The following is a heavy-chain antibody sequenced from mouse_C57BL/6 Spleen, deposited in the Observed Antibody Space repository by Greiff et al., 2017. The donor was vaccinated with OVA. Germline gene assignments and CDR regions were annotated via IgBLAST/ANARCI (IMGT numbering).Heavy chain of an antibody. CDR1: GYAFTNYL. Sequence: VQLKESGAELVRPGTSVKVSCKASGYAFTNYLIEWVKQRPGQGLEWIGVINPGSGGTNYNEKFKGKATLTADKSSSTAYMQLSSLTSEDSAVYFCARGIYYGNPRYFDVWGTGTTVTVSS. J-gene: IGHJ1*03. CDR2: INPGSGGT. D-gene: IGHD2-1*01. V-gene: IGHV1-54*01. CDR3: ARGIYYGNPRYFDV.